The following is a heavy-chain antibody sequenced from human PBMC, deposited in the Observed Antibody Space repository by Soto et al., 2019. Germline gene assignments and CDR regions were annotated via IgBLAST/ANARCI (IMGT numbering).Heavy chain of an antibody. V-gene: IGHV1-69*13. CDR3: ARSSSSGFRWFDP. Sequence: GASVKVSCKASGGTFSSYAISWVRQAPGQGLEWMGGIIPIFGTANYAQKFQGRVAITADESTSTAYMELSSLRSEDTAVYYCARSSSSGFRWFDPWGQGTLVTVSS. D-gene: IGHD6-6*01. CDR1: GGTFSSYA. J-gene: IGHJ5*02. CDR2: IIPIFGTA.